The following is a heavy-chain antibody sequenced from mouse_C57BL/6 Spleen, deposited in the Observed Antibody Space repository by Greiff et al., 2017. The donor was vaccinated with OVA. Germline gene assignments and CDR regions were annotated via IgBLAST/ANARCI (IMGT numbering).Heavy chain of an antibody. CDR1: GFAFSSYA. CDR3: TRDHEDDSSGYWFAY. CDR2: ISSGGDYI. V-gene: IGHV5-9-1*02. D-gene: IGHD3-2*02. J-gene: IGHJ3*01. Sequence: EVKVVESGEGLVKPGGSLKLSCAASGFAFSSYAMSWVRQTPEKRLEWVAYISSGGDYIYYADTVKGRFTISRDNARNTLYLQMSSLKSEDTAMYYCTRDHEDDSSGYWFAYWGQGTLVTVSA.